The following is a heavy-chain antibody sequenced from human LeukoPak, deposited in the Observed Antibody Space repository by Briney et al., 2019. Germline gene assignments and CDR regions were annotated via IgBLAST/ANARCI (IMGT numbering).Heavy chain of an antibody. D-gene: IGHD2-2*01. J-gene: IGHJ6*03. Sequence: GGSLRLSCAASGFTFSSYTMNWVRQAPGMGLEWVSSISHSSYYIYYADSVRGRFTVSRDNAKNSLYLQMNGLRAEDTAVYYCARRKDVVVVPGTMGYYLDVWGKGPRSPSP. CDR1: GFTFSSYT. CDR3: ARRKDVVVVPGTMGYYLDV. V-gene: IGHV3-21*01. CDR2: ISHSSYYI.